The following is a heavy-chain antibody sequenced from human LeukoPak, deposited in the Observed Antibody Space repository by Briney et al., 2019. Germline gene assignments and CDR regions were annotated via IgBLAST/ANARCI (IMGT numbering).Heavy chain of an antibody. CDR2: ISSSSSYI. CDR1: GFTFSSYS. D-gene: IGHD2-21*02. J-gene: IGHJ6*02. V-gene: IGHV3-21*01. CDR3: ARDFHIVVVTATYYYDMDV. Sequence: GGSLRLSCAASGFTFSSYSMNWVRQAPGKGLEWVSSISSSSSYIYYADSVKGRFTISRDNAKNSLYLQMNSLRAEDTAVYYCARDFHIVVVTATYYYDMDVWGQGTTVTVSS.